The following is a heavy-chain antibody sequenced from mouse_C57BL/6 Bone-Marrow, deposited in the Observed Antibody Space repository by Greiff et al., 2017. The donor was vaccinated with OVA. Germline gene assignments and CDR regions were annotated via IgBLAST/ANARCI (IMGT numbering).Heavy chain of an antibody. CDR3: AFYYCGSYRYFDF. Sequence: VQLQQSGPELVKPGASVKISCKASGYSFTDYNMNWVKQSNGKSLEWIGVINPNYGTTSYNQKFKGKATLTVDQSSSTAYMQLNSLTSEDTAVYYWAFYYCGSYRYFDFWGRGTTITVSA. D-gene: IGHD1-1*01. J-gene: IGHJ1*03. CDR2: INPNYGTT. V-gene: IGHV1-39*01. CDR1: GYSFTDYN.